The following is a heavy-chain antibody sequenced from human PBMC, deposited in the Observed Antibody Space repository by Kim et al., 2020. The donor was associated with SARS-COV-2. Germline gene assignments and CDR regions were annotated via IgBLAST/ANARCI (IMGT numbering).Heavy chain of an antibody. V-gene: IGHV3-73*01. CDR1: GFTFSGST. J-gene: IGHJ3*02. Sequence: GGSLRLSCAASGFTFSGSTMHWVRQASGKGLEWVGRIRSKANSYATAYAASVKYSITISRDDSKNTAYLQMHSLKTAATAEYSCTRVNPITGGCYDAFD. CDR3: TRVNPITGGCYDAFD. D-gene: IGHD6-19*01. CDR2: IRSKANSYAT.